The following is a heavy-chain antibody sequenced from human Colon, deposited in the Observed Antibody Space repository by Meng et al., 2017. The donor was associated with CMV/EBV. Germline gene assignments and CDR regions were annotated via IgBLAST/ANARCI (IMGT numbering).Heavy chain of an antibody. D-gene: IGHD2-15*01. J-gene: IGHJ5*02. CDR3: ARDSPPVVVVAATRSLGFDP. V-gene: IGHV1-2*02. CDR1: GYTFTGYY. CDR2: INPNSGGI. Sequence: ASVKVSCKASGYTFTGYYMHWVRQAPGQGLEWMGWINPNSGGINYAQKFQGRVTMTRDTSISTAYMELSRLRSDDTAVYYCARDSPPVVVVAATRSLGFDPWGQGTLVTVSS.